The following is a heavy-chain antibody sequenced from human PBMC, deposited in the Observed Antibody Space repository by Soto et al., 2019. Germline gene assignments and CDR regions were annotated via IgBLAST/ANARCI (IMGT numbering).Heavy chain of an antibody. V-gene: IGHV3-30*03. J-gene: IGHJ4*02. D-gene: IGHD6-19*01. CDR1: GFTFSSYG. CDR2: ISYDGSNK. CDR3: ARPAQQWLVRTLPDY. Sequence: QVQLVESGGGVVQPGRSLRLSCAASGFTFSSYGMHWVRQAPGKGLEWVAVISYDGSNKYYADSVKGRFTISRDNSKNTLYLQMNSLRAEDTAVYYCARPAQQWLVRTLPDYWGQGTLVTVSS.